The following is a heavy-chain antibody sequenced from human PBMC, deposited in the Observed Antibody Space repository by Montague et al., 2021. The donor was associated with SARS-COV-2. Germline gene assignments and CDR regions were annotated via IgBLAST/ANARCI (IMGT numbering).Heavy chain of an antibody. D-gene: IGHD3-10*01. CDR2: IYHSGST. CDR1: GGSISSGGYS. Sequence: TLSLTCAVSGGSISSGGYSWNWIRQPPGKGLEWIGYIYHSGSTXXNPXXXSRVTISLDSSKNQFSLNLTSVTAADTAVYYCARGSMVRGGKVYYGVDVWGQGTTVTVSS. V-gene: IGHV4-30-2*01. J-gene: IGHJ6*02. CDR3: ARGSMVRGGKVYYGVDV.